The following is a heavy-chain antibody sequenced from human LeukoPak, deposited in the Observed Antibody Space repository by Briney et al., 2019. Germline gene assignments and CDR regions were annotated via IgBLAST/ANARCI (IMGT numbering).Heavy chain of an antibody. D-gene: IGHD3-9*01. CDR1: GGSFSGYY. V-gene: IGHV4-34*01. Sequence: SETLSLTCAVYGGSFSGYYWSWIRQPPGKGLEWIGEINHSGSANYNPSLKSRVTISVDTSKNQFSLKLSSVTAADTAVYYCARWDTIADLWGRGTLVTVSS. J-gene: IGHJ2*01. CDR3: ARWDTIADL. CDR2: INHSGSA.